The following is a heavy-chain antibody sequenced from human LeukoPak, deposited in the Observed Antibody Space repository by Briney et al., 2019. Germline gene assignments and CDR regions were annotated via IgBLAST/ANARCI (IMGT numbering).Heavy chain of an antibody. CDR1: GFTFSSYW. D-gene: IGHD3-10*02. V-gene: IGHV3-74*01. J-gene: IGHJ6*04. CDR2: INTDGSST. CDR3: AELGITMIGGV. Sequence: GGSLRLSCAASGFTFSSYWMHWVRQSPGKGLVWVSRINTDGSSTDYAHSVKGRFTISRDNAKNSLYLQMNSLRAEDTAVYYCAELGITMIGGVWGKGTTVTISS.